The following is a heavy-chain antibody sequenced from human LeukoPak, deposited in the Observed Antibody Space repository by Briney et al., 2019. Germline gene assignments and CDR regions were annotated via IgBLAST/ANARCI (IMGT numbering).Heavy chain of an antibody. V-gene: IGHV1-2*02. D-gene: IGHD3-22*01. CDR1: GYTFTDYY. CDR3: ARELIRAFYYFDD. CDR2: INPNSGDT. Sequence: ASVKVSCKASGYTFTDYYMHWVRQAPGQGLEWMGWINPNSGDTNYAQKFQGRVTMTRDTSIGTAYMELSRLRSDDTAVYYCARELIRAFYYFDDWGQGSLVTVSS. J-gene: IGHJ4*02.